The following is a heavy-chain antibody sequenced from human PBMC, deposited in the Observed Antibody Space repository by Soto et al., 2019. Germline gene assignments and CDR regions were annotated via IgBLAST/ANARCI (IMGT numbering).Heavy chain of an antibody. V-gene: IGHV3-30-3*01. CDR3: ARDSRGYSYGLYYYYYGMVV. CDR1: GFTFSSYA. J-gene: IGHJ6*02. D-gene: IGHD5-18*01. CDR2: ISYDGSNK. Sequence: QVQLVESGGGVVQPGRSLRLSCAASGFTFSSYAMHWVRQAPGKGLEWVAVISYDGSNKYYADSVKGRFTISRDNSKNTLYLQMNSLRAEDTTVYYCARDSRGYSYGLYYYYYGMVVWGQGTTVTVSS.